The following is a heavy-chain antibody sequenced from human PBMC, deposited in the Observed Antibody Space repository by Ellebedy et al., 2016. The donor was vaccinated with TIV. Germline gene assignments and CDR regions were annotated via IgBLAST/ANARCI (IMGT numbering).Heavy chain of an antibody. V-gene: IGHV4-39*02. CDR2: IYYSGNT. CDR1: GGSISSSSYY. Sequence: MPSETLSLTCIVSGGSISSSSYYWGWIRQPPGKGLEWIGSIYYSGNTYYNPSLESRLTISADMSKNQFSLKVSSVTAADTAVYYCTRDSGVAIMRYFDYWGQGTLVTVSS. J-gene: IGHJ4*02. D-gene: IGHD5-24*01. CDR3: TRDSGVAIMRYFDY.